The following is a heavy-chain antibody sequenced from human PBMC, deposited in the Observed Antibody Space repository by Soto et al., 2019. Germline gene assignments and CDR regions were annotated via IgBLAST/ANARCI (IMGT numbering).Heavy chain of an antibody. Sequence: PGGSLRLSCAASGFTFSSYAMSWVRQAPGKGLEWVSAISGSGGSTYYADSVKGRFTISRDNSKNTLYLQMNSLRAEDTAVYYCAKDLNYGYWYYYYGMDVWGQGTTVTVSS. CDR3: AKDLNYGYWYYYYGMDV. J-gene: IGHJ6*02. CDR2: ISGSGGST. V-gene: IGHV3-23*01. D-gene: IGHD3-10*01. CDR1: GFTFSSYA.